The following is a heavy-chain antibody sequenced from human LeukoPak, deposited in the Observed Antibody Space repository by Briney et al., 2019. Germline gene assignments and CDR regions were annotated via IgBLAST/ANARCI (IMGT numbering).Heavy chain of an antibody. CDR2: IYSNNTT. Sequence: GGSLRLSCAVSGFNVSHYYMSWVRQAPGKGLEWVSVIYSNNTTYYADAVKGRFTISRGNSNSTLYLQMNNLRVDYTAVYYCARASWGYDFDSWGLGTLVAVSS. J-gene: IGHJ4*02. V-gene: IGHV3-53*01. CDR3: ARASWGYDFDS. D-gene: IGHD7-27*01. CDR1: GFNVSHYY.